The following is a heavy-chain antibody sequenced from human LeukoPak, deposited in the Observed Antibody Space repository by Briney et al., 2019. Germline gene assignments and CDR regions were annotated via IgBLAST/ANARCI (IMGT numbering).Heavy chain of an antibody. D-gene: IGHD7-27*01. Sequence: SETLSLTCTVSGGSISSYYWGWIRQPPGKGLEWIGSIYYSGTTYYNPSLKSRVTISVDTSKNQFSLKLSSVTAADTAVYYCARSVWGSNEYYFDYWGQGTLVTVSS. CDR1: GGSISSYY. V-gene: IGHV4-39*01. J-gene: IGHJ4*02. CDR3: ARSVWGSNEYYFDY. CDR2: IYYSGTT.